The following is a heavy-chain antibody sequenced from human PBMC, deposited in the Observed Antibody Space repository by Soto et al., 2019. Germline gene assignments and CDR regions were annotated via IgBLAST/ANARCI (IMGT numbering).Heavy chain of an antibody. J-gene: IGHJ5*02. V-gene: IGHV1-18*01. CDR3: PRAPRFLEWLVHDFDP. Sequence: QVQLVQSGAEVKKPGASVKVSCKASGYTFTSYGISWVRQAPGQGLEWMGWISAYNGNTNYAQKLQGRVTMTTDTSTSTAYMELRSLRSDDTAVYYCPRAPRFLEWLVHDFDPWGQGTLVTVSS. D-gene: IGHD3-3*01. CDR2: ISAYNGNT. CDR1: GYTFTSYG.